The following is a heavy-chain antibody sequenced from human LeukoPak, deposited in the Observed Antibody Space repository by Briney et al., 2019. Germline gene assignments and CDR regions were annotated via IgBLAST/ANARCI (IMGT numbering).Heavy chain of an antibody. Sequence: GGSLRLSCAVSGFTFSSYWMTWVRQAPGKGLEWVAKIKEDGSEKYYVDSVKGRFTISRDNPKSSLYLQMNSLTAEDTAVYHCTRDASWGQGTLVTVSS. CDR2: IKEDGSEK. J-gene: IGHJ5*02. CDR3: TRDAS. V-gene: IGHV3-7*01. CDR1: GFTFSSYW.